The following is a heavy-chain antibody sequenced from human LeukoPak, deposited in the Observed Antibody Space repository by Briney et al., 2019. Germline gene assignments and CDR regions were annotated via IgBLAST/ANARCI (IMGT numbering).Heavy chain of an antibody. CDR2: ISYDGNTI. CDR3: ARSGGLQKFDY. J-gene: IGHJ4*02. Sequence: GGSLRLSCAASEVTFRNYAVHWVRQVPGKGLQRVAVISYDGNTIHYADSVKGRFIISRDTSKNTLYLQMNSLRAEDTAVYYCARSGGLQKFDYWGQGTLVTVSS. V-gene: IGHV3-30-3*01. CDR1: EVTFRNYA. D-gene: IGHD4-11*01.